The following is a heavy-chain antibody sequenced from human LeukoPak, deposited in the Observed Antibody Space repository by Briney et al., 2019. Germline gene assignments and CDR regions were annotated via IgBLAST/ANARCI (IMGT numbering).Heavy chain of an antibody. CDR1: GYTFTSYD. Sequence: ASVKVSCKASGYTFTSYDINWVRQATGQGGEWMGWMNPNSGNTGYAQKFQGRVTMNRNTAISTAYMELSSLRSEDTAVYYCARGLRRSSGPAAICCYYYGMDVWGQGTTVTVSS. D-gene: IGHD2-2*01. V-gene: IGHV1-8*01. J-gene: IGHJ6*02. CDR3: ARGLRRSSGPAAICCYYYGMDV. CDR2: MNPNSGNT.